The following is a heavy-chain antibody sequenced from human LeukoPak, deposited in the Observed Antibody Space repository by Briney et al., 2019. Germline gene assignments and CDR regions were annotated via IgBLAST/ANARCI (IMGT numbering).Heavy chain of an antibody. D-gene: IGHD2-2*01. CDR2: IYYSGSP. Sequence: SETLSLTCTVSGGSISSGGYYWRWIRQHPGEGLECIGYIYYSGSPYYNPSLKSRVTISVDTTKNQFSLKLSSVTAADTAVYYCARGHYCSSTSCYLGTWGQGTLVTVSS. CDR1: GGSISSGGYY. CDR3: ARGHYCSSTSCYLGT. V-gene: IGHV4-31*03. J-gene: IGHJ5*02.